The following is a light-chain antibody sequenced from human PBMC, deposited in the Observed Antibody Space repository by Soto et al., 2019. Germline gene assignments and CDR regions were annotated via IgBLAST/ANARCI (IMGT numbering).Light chain of an antibody. CDR1: SSDVGGYNY. V-gene: IGLV2-14*01. CDR3: LLSYSGAYV. J-gene: IGLJ1*01. Sequence: QSALTQPASVSGSPGQSITISCTGTSSDVGGYNYVSWYQQHPGKAPKLMIYEVSNRPSGVSNRFSGSKSGNTASLTISGLQAEDEAEYYCLLSYSGAYVFGTGTKVTVL. CDR2: EVS.